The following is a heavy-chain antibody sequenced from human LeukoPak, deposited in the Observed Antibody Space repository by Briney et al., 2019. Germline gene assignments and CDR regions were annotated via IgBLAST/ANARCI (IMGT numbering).Heavy chain of an antibody. CDR1: GYMFSAYY. D-gene: IGHD2-15*01. V-gene: IGHV1-2*02. CDR3: ARLNSGSLRGILY. CDR2: INPNSDGT. Sequence: ASVKVSCKASGYMFSAYYINWVRQSPGLGLEWLGWINPNSDGTNYAQKFQGRVTMTSDTSISTAYLELNSLRSDDTAVYFCARLNSGSLRGILYWGQGSLVTVSS. J-gene: IGHJ4*02.